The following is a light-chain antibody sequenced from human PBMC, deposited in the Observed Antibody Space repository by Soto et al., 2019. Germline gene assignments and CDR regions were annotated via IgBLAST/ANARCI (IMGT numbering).Light chain of an antibody. V-gene: IGLV3-25*03. CDR1: ALPKQY. J-gene: IGLJ3*02. Sequence: SYELTQPPSVSVSPGQTARTTCSGDALPKQYAYWYQQKPGQAPVLVIYKDSERPSGIPERFSGSSSGTTVTLTISGVQAEDEADYYCQSADSSGTQWVFGGGTKLTVL. CDR2: KDS. CDR3: QSADSSGTQWV.